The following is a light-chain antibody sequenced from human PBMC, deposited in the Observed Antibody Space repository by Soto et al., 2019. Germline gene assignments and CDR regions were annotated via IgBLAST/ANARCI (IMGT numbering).Light chain of an antibody. CDR1: RSDVGSHNA. CDR2: DVT. J-gene: IGLJ2*01. CDR3: CSYAGISTVA. Sequence: QSALTQPASVSGSPGQSITISCTGTRSDVGSHNAVSWYQQDPGKAPKLIIYDVTKRPSGVSNRFSGSKSGNTASLTISGLQAEDEANYYCCSYAGISTVAFGGGTKLTVL. V-gene: IGLV2-23*02.